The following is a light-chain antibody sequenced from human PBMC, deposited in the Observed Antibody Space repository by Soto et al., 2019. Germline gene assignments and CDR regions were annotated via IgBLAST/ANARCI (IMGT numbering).Light chain of an antibody. CDR3: QQYHNWTPIT. Sequence: EIVMTQSPDTLFVSLGEGATLSCRSSQSVSSHLAWYQHKPGQAPRLLIYGASTRASGIPARFSGSGSETDFTLTISSLQSEDSAVYYCQQYHNWTPITFGQGTRLEIK. CDR2: GAS. V-gene: IGKV3-15*01. CDR1: QSVSSH. J-gene: IGKJ5*01.